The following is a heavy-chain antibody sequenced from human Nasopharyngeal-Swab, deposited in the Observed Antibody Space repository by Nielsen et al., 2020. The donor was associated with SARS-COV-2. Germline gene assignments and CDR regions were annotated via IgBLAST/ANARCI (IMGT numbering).Heavy chain of an antibody. D-gene: IGHD3-3*01. CDR1: GFTFSDYK. CDR2: IGTSSRHI. Sequence: GSLRLSCEASGFTFSDYKMNWVRQAPGKGLEWVSSIGTSSRHINYADSVKGRFTISRDNAKNSLYLQMNSLRAEDTAVYYCARDGLDYDFWSAYFMDVWGQGTTVTVSS. CDR3: ARDGLDYDFWSAYFMDV. V-gene: IGHV3-21*01. J-gene: IGHJ6*02.